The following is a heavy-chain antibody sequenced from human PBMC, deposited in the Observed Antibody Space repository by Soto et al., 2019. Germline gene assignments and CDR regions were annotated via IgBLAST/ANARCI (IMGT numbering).Heavy chain of an antibody. D-gene: IGHD6-19*01. V-gene: IGHV4-59*04. J-gene: IGHJ4*02. CDR3: AGGIAVAGSSAEYDR. CDR1: GGSSPNYY. CDR2: IRYDGYS. Sequence: SETLSLTCTVPGGSSPNYYCSWIRQPPGKGLEWIGYIRYDGYSVYNLSLKRRVTMSMDTSKTQFSLKLSSVTAADTAVYYCAGGIAVAGSSAEYDRWGQGTLVTVS.